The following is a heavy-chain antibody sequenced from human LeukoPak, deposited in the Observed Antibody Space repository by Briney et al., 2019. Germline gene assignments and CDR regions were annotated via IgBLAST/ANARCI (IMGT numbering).Heavy chain of an antibody. V-gene: IGHV4-4*07. CDR1: GGSISSYY. Sequence: SETLSLTCTVSGGSISSYYWSWIRQPAGKGLEWIGRIYTGGSTNYNPSLKSRVTMSVDTSKNQFSLKLNSVTAADTAVYYCAGMVQYYYYMDVWGKGTTVTVSS. CDR3: AGMVQYYYYMDV. D-gene: IGHD3-10*01. J-gene: IGHJ6*03. CDR2: IYTGGST.